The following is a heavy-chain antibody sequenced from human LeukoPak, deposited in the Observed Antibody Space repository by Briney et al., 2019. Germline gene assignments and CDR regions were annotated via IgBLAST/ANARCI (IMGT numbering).Heavy chain of an antibody. CDR3: ARVYQGVAIFDGIDY. D-gene: IGHD3-3*01. V-gene: IGHV3-30*04. CDR1: GFTFSSYA. J-gene: IGHJ4*02. CDR2: ISYDGSNK. Sequence: GRSLRLSCAASGFTFSSYAMHWVRQAPGKGLEWVAVISYDGSNKYYADSVKGRFTISRDNAKNSLFLQMNSLRAEDTAVYYCARVYQGVAIFDGIDYWGQGTLVTVSS.